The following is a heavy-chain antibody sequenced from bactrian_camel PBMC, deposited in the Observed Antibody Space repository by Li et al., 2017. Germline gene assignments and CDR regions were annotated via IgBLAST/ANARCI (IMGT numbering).Heavy chain of an antibody. Sequence: VQLVESGGGSVQPGGSLRLSCASSGSTFDTKCKGWVRQAPGKEREGVAFVYFGGGTTYYADSVKGRFTISQYKDKNTVYLHMNSLKPDDSGTYICAYESGTSPDLCRQRGPLGYFGQGTQVTVS. J-gene: IGHJ4*01. CDR1: GSTFDTKC. V-gene: IGHV3S40*01. D-gene: IGHD7*01. CDR2: VYFGGGTT.